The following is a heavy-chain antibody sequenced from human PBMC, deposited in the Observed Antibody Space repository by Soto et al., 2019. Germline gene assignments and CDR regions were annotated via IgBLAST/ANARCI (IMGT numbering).Heavy chain of an antibody. V-gene: IGHV4-34*01. CDR2: INQTGKT. D-gene: IGHD6-6*01. Sequence: PSETLSLTCAVYDGSSCGYRCNCIRQSPVKWREWIGDINQTGKTNYNPSLKSRVTISVDTSKNQVSLRLTSVTAADTAVYYCARGSKVRVAARPHYYYSLDVWGLGTTVTVSS. CDR1: DGSSCGYR. CDR3: ARGSKVRVAARPHYYYSLDV. J-gene: IGHJ6*02.